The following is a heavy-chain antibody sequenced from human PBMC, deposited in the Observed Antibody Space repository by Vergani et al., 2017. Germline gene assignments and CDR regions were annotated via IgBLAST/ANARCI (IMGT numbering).Heavy chain of an antibody. CDR1: GGSISSGSYY. Sequence: QVQLQESGPGLVKPSQTLSLTCTVSGGSISSGSYYWSWIRQPAGKGLEWIGRIYTSGSTNYNPSLKSRVTISVDTSKNQFSLKLSSVTAADTAVYYCAREGAMRFGEFIDYWGQGTLVTVSS. V-gene: IGHV4-61*02. CDR2: IYTSGST. D-gene: IGHD3-10*01. CDR3: AREGAMRFGEFIDY. J-gene: IGHJ4*02.